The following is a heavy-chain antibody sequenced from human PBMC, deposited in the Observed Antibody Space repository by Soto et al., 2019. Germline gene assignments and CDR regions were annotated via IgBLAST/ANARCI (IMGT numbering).Heavy chain of an antibody. Sequence: ASVKVSCKASGYTFTSYYMHWVRQAPGQGLEWMGIINPSGGSTSYAQKFQGRVTMTRDTSTSTVYMELSSLRSEDTAVYYCARDPSYYYDSSGPRAFDIWGQGTMVTVSS. CDR2: INPSGGST. D-gene: IGHD3-22*01. CDR3: ARDPSYYYDSSGPRAFDI. CDR1: GYTFTSYY. J-gene: IGHJ3*02. V-gene: IGHV1-46*01.